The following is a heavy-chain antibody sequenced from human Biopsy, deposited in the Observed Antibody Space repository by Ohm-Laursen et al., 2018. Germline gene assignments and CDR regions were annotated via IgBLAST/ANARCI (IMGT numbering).Heavy chain of an antibody. V-gene: IGHV1-69*05. CDR1: GGTFTNYA. D-gene: IGHD3-10*01. J-gene: IGHJ6*02. CDR3: ARDRGYYYYYGMDV. CDR2: IIPIFGTA. Sequence: GASVKASCKASGGTFTNYAISWVRQAPGQGLEWMGGIIPIFGTANYAQKFQGRVTMTTDTSTSTAYMELRSLRSDDTAVYYCARDRGYYYYYGMDVWGQGTTVTVSS.